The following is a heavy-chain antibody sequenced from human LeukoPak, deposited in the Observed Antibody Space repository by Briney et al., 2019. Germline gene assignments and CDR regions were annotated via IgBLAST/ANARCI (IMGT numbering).Heavy chain of an antibody. D-gene: IGHD6-13*01. CDR3: AKDQQVGAAAYYFDS. Sequence: SGRSLRLSCAASGFTFSRYGLHWVRQAPGKGLEWVAVIANDGKDKKYADSVKGRLTISRDNSKSTLYLQMSSLRAEDTAVYYCAKDQQVGAAAYYFDSWGQGTLVTVSS. V-gene: IGHV3-30*18. CDR1: GFTFSRYG. CDR2: IANDGKDK. J-gene: IGHJ4*02.